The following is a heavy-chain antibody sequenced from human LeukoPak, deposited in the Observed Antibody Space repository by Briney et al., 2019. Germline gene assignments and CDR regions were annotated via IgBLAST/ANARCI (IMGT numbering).Heavy chain of an antibody. CDR3: AKGDGYNYGYFDY. CDR1: GFTFSNYG. Sequence: GGSLRLSCAASGFTFSNYGIHWVLQVPGKGLEWVAVIWYDGSNKYYADSVKGRFTISRDNSKNTLYLQMNSLRAEDTAVYYCAKGDGYNYGYFDYWGQGTLVTVSS. J-gene: IGHJ4*02. D-gene: IGHD5-18*01. CDR2: IWYDGSNK. V-gene: IGHV3-33*06.